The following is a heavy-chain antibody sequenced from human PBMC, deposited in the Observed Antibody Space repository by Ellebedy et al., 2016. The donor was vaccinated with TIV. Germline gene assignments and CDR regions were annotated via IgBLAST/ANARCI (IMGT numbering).Heavy chain of an antibody. J-gene: IGHJ4*02. V-gene: IGHV1-2*04. D-gene: IGHD6-13*01. Sequence: ASVKVSXXASGYTFTGYDIHWVRQAPGQGLEWMGWINPNSGGTNYAQKFQGWVSMTRDTSISTAYMELSRLKSDDTAVYYCSRGLSSDWYELLGYWGQGTLVTVSS. CDR3: SRGLSSDWYELLGY. CDR1: GYTFTGYD. CDR2: INPNSGGT.